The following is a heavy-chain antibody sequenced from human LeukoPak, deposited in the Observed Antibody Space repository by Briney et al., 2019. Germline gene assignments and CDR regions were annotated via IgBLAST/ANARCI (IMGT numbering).Heavy chain of an antibody. V-gene: IGHV3-7*01. CDR1: GFTFSSYW. CDR2: IKQDGSEK. Sequence: GGSLRLSCAASGFTFSSYWMSWVRQAPGKGLEWVANIKQDGSEKNYVDSVKGRFTISRDNAKNSLYLQMNSLRAEDTAVYYCARDLPISMVRGVIIGWFDPWGQGTLVTVCS. CDR3: ARDLPISMVRGVIIGWFDP. D-gene: IGHD3-10*01. J-gene: IGHJ5*02.